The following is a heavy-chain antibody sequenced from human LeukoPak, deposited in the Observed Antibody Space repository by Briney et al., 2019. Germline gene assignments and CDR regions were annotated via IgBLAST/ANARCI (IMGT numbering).Heavy chain of an antibody. J-gene: IGHJ4*02. D-gene: IGHD4-17*01. Sequence: PGGSLRLSCAASGFTFSSYGMHWVRQAPGKGLEWVAVIWYDGSNKYYADSVKGRFTISRDNSKNTLYLQMNSLRAEDTAVYYCAREGQHDYGVNVGFDYWGQGTLVTVSS. CDR3: AREGQHDYGVNVGFDY. CDR2: IWYDGSNK. V-gene: IGHV3-33*01. CDR1: GFTFSSYG.